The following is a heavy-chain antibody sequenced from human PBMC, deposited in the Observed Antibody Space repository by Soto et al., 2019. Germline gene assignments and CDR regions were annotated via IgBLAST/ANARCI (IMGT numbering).Heavy chain of an antibody. CDR2: INPDSGDT. J-gene: IGHJ5*02. CDR1: GYTFIDYY. CDR3: ARDLSGSPYDFNWFDP. D-gene: IGHD3-10*01. V-gene: IGHV1-2*04. Sequence: ASVKVSCKASGYTFIDYYIHWVRQAPGQGLEWMGWINPDSGDTNYAQKFQGWVTMTRDTSISTAYMELYRLRPDDTAVYYCARDLSGSPYDFNWFDPWGQGTLVTVSS.